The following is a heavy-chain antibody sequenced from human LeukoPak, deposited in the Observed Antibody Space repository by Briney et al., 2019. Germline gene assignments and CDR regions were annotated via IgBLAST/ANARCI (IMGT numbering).Heavy chain of an antibody. CDR3: ASSTYVDYPCCLDY. J-gene: IGHJ4*02. CDR2: ISGTGGTT. CDR1: GFSLKSYA. D-gene: IGHD3-9*01. V-gene: IGHV3-23*01. Sequence: GGSLRLSCAASGFSLKSYAMSWVRQAPGKGLEWVSSISGTGGTTYHAESVKGRFTISRDNSKNTLYLEMKSLRAEDMAVYYCASSTYVDYPCCLDYWGQGTLVTVSS.